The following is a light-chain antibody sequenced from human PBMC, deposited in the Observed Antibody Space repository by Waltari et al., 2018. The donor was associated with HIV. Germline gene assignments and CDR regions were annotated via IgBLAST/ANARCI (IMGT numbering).Light chain of an antibody. CDR1: QSLDRY. J-gene: IGKJ5*01. CDR3: QQRATSIT. V-gene: IGKV3-11*01. Sequence: VLTQSPATLSLSPGDRATISCRSSQSLDRYLGWFLQKPGQAPRLVIMDASKRATGVAARVSGSGSGTDFTLTISSREPEDSAVDDCQQRATSITFGQGTRLEIK. CDR2: DAS.